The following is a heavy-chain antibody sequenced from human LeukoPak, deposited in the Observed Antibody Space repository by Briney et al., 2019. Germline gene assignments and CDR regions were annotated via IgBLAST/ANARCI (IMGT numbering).Heavy chain of an antibody. CDR1: GFTFSSYA. Sequence: GGSLRLSCAASGFTFSSYAMSWVRQAPGKGLEWVSAISGSSGSTYYADSVKGRFTISRDNSKNTLYLQMNSLRAEDTAVYYCAKDNEYSSPRGWFDPWGQGTLVTVSS. V-gene: IGHV3-23*01. CDR3: AKDNEYSSPRGWFDP. D-gene: IGHD6-6*01. J-gene: IGHJ5*02. CDR2: ISGSSGST.